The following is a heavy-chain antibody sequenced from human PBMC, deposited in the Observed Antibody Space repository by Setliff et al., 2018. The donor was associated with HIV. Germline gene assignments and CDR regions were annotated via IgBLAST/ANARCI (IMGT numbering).Heavy chain of an antibody. D-gene: IGHD1-1*01. Sequence: SETLSLTCAVYGGSFSGYYWSWIRQPAGKGLEWIGRIYTSGSTNYNPSLKSRVTISVDTSKNQFSLKLSSVTAADTAVYYCARESDQLNWFDPWGQGTLVTVSS. CDR2: IYTSGST. CDR3: ARESDQLNWFDP. CDR1: GGSFSGYY. J-gene: IGHJ5*02. V-gene: IGHV4-4*07.